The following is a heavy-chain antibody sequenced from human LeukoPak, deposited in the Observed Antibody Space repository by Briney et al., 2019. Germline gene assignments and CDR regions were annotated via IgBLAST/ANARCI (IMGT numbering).Heavy chain of an antibody. J-gene: IGHJ4*02. V-gene: IGHV3-15*01. CDR1: GFTFSNVW. CDR2: IKSKTDGGTT. D-gene: IGHD3-9*01. Sequence: GGSLRLSCAASGFTFSNVWMSWVRQAPGKGLEWVGRIKSKTDGGTTDYAAPVKGRFTISRDDSKNTLYLQMNSLKTEDTAVYYCTTDPIQHYNILTGYYLFDYWGQGTLVTVSS. CDR3: TTDPIQHYNILTGYYLFDY.